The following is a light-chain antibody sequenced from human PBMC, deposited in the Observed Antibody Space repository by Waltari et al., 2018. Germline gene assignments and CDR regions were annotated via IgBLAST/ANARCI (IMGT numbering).Light chain of an antibody. Sequence: DIQLTQSPSSLSASAGARVSIACRASQYISDYLNWYQQKPGKAPKLLISAASSLQSGVPSRFSGRGSGTVFTLTISNLQPEDFATYYCQQSKNAPLTFGGGTRVEI. J-gene: IGKJ4*01. CDR2: AAS. CDR1: QYISDY. V-gene: IGKV1-39*01. CDR3: QQSKNAPLT.